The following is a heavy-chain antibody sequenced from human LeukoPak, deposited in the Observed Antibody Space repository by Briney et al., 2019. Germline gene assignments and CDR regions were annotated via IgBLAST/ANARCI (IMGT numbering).Heavy chain of an antibody. CDR1: GGSISSYY. Sequence: SETLSLTCTVSGGSISSYYWSWIRQPAGKGLEWIGRIYTSGSTNYNPSLKSRVTMSVDTSKNQFSLKLSSVTAADTAVYYCARDQGAVASNWFDPWGQGTLVTVSS. V-gene: IGHV4-4*07. CDR3: ARDQGAVASNWFDP. D-gene: IGHD6-19*01. CDR2: IYTSGST. J-gene: IGHJ5*02.